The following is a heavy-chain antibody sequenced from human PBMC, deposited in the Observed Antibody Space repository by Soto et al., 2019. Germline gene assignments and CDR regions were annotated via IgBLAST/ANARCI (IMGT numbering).Heavy chain of an antibody. Sequence: QVQLVQSGAEVKKPGASLKVSCKASGYTFTASGIAWVRQAPGQGLEWMGWVSGYNGHTEYSQKFLGRVAMTTDTSADTAYLELRSVRSDDAAVDYCARWDDYGASDQSHFDNWGQGTLVTVSS. V-gene: IGHV1-18*01. CDR2: VSGYNGHT. CDR1: GYTFTASG. D-gene: IGHD4-17*01. CDR3: ARWDDYGASDQSHFDN. J-gene: IGHJ4*02.